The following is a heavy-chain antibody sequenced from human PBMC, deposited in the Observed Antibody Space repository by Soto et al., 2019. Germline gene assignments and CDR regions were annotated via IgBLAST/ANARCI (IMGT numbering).Heavy chain of an antibody. CDR3: ARSQEVAKNWFDP. J-gene: IGHJ5*02. CDR2: IFSTGAN. V-gene: IGHV4-4*07. Sequence: SETLSLTCTPSGDSNSAFYWNSIRQPAGQGLEWIGRIFSTGANNFNPSLKSRVTMSVDTSKNQFPLELSSVIAADTAVYYCARSQEVAKNWFDPWGQGTPVTVS. D-gene: IGHD5-12*01. CDR1: GDSNSAFY.